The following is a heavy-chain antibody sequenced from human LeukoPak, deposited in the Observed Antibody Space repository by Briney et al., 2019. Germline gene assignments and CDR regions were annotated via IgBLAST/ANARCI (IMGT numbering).Heavy chain of an antibody. J-gene: IGHJ4*02. Sequence: ASVKVSFKASRYTFTGYYMHWVRQAPGQGLEWMGRINPNSGGTNYAQKFQGRVTMTRDTSISTAYMELSRLRSDDTAVYYCASVSDYDSSGYRADYWGQGTLVTVSS. V-gene: IGHV1-2*06. D-gene: IGHD3-22*01. CDR1: RYTFTGYY. CDR3: ASVSDYDSSGYRADY. CDR2: INPNSGGT.